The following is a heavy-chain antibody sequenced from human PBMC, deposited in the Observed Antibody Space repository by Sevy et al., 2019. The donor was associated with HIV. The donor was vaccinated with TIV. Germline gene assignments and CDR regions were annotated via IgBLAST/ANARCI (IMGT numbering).Heavy chain of an antibody. D-gene: IGHD7-27*01. CDR2: AYYNGGT. CDR1: GGSLDIFV. CDR3: ARDNWGSIDY. V-gene: IGHV4-59*01. Sequence: SETLSLTCTVSGGSLDIFVWTWVRQPPGKGLEWIGYAYYNGGTNYNPSLKSRLTIPVGTSARQFSLHLNSVTAADTAIYYCARDNWGSIDYWGQGILVTVSS. J-gene: IGHJ4*02.